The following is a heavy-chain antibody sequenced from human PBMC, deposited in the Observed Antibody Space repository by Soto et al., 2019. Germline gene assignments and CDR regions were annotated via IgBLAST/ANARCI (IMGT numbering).Heavy chain of an antibody. J-gene: IGHJ6*02. V-gene: IGHV5-51*01. Sequence: PGESLKISCKGSGYSFTSYWIGWVRQMPGKGLEWMGIIYPGDSDTRYSPSFQGQVTISADKSISTAYLQWSSLKASDTAMYYCATPGIAAPERYGMDVWGQGTTVTVSS. CDR2: IYPGDSDT. CDR1: GYSFTSYW. CDR3: ATPGIAAPERYGMDV. D-gene: IGHD6-13*01.